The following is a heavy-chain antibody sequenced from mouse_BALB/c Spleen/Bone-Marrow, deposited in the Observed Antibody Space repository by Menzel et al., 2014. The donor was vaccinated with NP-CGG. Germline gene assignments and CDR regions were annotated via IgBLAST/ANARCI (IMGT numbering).Heavy chain of an antibody. CDR2: TDPANGNT. D-gene: IGHD2-14*01. CDR1: GFNIKDTY. V-gene: IGHV14-3*02. J-gene: IGHJ1*01. CDR3: ASYRYAWYFDV. Sequence: VQLQQPGAELVKPGASVKLSCTASGFNIKDTYMHWVKQRPEQGLEWIGRTDPANGNTKYDPKFQGKATITADTSSNTAYLQLSSLTSEDTAVYYCASYRYAWYFDVWGAGTTVTVSS.